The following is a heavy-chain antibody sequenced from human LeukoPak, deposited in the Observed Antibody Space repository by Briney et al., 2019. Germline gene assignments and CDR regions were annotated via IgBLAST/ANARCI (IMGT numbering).Heavy chain of an antibody. CDR1: GGSFSGYY. CDR3: ARSSAPHWFDP. CDR2: INHSGST. D-gene: IGHD6-13*01. J-gene: IGHJ5*02. V-gene: IGHV4-34*01. Sequence: PSETLSLTCAVYGGSFSGYYWSWIRQPPGKGLEWIGEINHSGSTNYNPSLKSRVTISVDTSKNQFSLKLSSVTAADTAVYYCARSSAPHWFDPWGQGTLVTVSS.